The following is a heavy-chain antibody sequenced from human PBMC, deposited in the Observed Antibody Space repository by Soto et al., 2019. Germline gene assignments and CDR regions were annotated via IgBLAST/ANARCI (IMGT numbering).Heavy chain of an antibody. CDR2: INNSGST. CDR3: ARSELARDYYYGMDV. D-gene: IGHD1-26*01. CDR1: GGSFSGYY. J-gene: IGHJ6*02. Sequence: SETLSLTCAVYGGSFSGYYWSWIRQPPGKGLEWIGEINNSGSTNYNPSLKSRVTISVDTSKNQFSLKLSSVTAADTAVYYCARSELARDYYYGMDVWGQGTTVTVSS. V-gene: IGHV4-34*01.